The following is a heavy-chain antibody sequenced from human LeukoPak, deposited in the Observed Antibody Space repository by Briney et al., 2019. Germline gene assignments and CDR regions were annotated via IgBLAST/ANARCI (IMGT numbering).Heavy chain of an antibody. CDR2: IRYDGSNK. CDR1: GFTFSSYG. V-gene: IGHV3-30*02. J-gene: IGHJ4*02. Sequence: GGSLRLSCAASGFTFSSYGMHWVRQAPGKGLEWVAFIRYDGSNKYYADSVKGRFTISRDNSKNTLYLQMNSLRAEDTAVYYCAKDLALVTVGATTSGDYWGQGTLVAVSS. D-gene: IGHD1-26*01. CDR3: AKDLALVTVGATTSGDY.